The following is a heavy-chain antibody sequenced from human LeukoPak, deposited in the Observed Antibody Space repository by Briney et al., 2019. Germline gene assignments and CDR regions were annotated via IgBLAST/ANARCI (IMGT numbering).Heavy chain of an antibody. CDR2: IYSSGSSGSA. CDR3: ARQGTTVTHFDY. V-gene: IGHV4-59*01. J-gene: IGHJ4*02. D-gene: IGHD4-11*01. CDR1: GGSISSYY. Sequence: SETLSLTCTVSGGSISSYYWSWIRQPPGKELEWIGYIYSSGSSGSANYNPSLTSRVTISIDTSKNQFSLTLSSVTAADTAVYYCARQGTTVTHFDYWGQGTLVTVSS.